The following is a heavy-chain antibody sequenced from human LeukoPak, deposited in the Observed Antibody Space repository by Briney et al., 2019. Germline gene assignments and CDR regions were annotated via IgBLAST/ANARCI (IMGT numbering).Heavy chain of an antibody. Sequence: SETLSLTCTVSSASITSSPYFWGWIRQSPGKGLEWIGSISYSGTTYYNPSLKSRVTISVDTSKNQFSLKLSSVTAADTAVYFCARDWGVGGRPGYMDVWGKGTTVTVSS. D-gene: IGHD6-6*01. CDR1: SASITSSPYF. J-gene: IGHJ6*03. V-gene: IGHV4-39*07. CDR3: ARDWGVGGRPGYMDV. CDR2: ISYSGTT.